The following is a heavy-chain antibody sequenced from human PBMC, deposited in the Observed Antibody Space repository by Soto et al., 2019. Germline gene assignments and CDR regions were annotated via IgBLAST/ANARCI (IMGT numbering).Heavy chain of an antibody. J-gene: IGHJ4*02. CDR1: GFTFTSSA. CDR2: IVVGSGNT. Sequence: ASVKVSCKASGFTFTSSAMQWVRQARGQRLEWIGWIVVGSGNTNYAQKFQERVTITRDMSTSTAYMELSSLRSEDTAVYYCAATIKFEDIVATSPFGYWGQGTLVTVSS. CDR3: AATIKFEDIVATSPFGY. V-gene: IGHV1-58*02. D-gene: IGHD5-12*01.